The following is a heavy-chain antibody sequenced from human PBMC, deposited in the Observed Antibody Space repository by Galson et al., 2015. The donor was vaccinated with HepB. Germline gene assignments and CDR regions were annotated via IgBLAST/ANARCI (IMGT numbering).Heavy chain of an antibody. V-gene: IGHV3-23*01. Sequence: SLRLSCAASGFTFSSYAMSWVRQAPGKGLEWVSAISGSGGSTYYADSVKGRFTISRDNSKNTLYLQMNSLRAEDTAVYYCATDPGIVGGSENPFDYRGQGTLVTVSS. CDR3: ATDPGIVGGSENPFDY. D-gene: IGHD1-26*01. CDR1: GFTFSSYA. J-gene: IGHJ4*02. CDR2: ISGSGGST.